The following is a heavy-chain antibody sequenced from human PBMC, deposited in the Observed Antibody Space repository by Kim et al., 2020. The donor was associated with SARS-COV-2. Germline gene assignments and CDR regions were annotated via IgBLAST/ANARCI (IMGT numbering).Heavy chain of an antibody. J-gene: IGHJ5*02. D-gene: IGHD2-15*01. CDR1: GGSFSGYY. V-gene: IGHV4-34*01. CDR2: LNHSGST. Sequence: TLSLTCAVYGGSFSGYYWSWIRQPPGKGLEWIGELNHSGSTNYNPSLKSRVTISVDTSKNQFSLKLSSVTAADTAVYYCARGHTYCSGGSCYSWWFDPWGQGTLVTVSS. CDR3: ARGHTYCSGGSCYSWWFDP.